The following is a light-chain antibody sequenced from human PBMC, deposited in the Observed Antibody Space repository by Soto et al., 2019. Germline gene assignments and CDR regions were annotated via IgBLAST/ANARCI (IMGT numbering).Light chain of an antibody. J-gene: IGLJ7*01. Sequence: NFMLTQPHSVSESPGKTVTISCTGSSGSIASNYVQWYQQRPGSAPTTVIYEDNQRPSGVPDRFSGSFDSSSNSASLTISGLKTEDEADYYCQSYDSSNHAVFGGGTQLTVL. CDR1: SGSIASNY. CDR3: QSYDSSNHAV. V-gene: IGLV6-57*02. CDR2: EDN.